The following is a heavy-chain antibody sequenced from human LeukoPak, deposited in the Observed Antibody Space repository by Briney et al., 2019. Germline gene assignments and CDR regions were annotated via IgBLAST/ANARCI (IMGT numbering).Heavy chain of an antibody. CDR2: ISAYNGNT. CDR3: ARLSQAGSYFWGVYWFDP. J-gene: IGHJ5*02. V-gene: IGHV1-18*01. CDR1: GYTFTSYG. Sequence: GASVKVSCKASGYTFTSYGISWVRQAPGQGLEWMGWISAYNGNTNYAQKLQGRVTMTTDTSTSTAYMELRSLRSDDTAVYYCARLSQAGSYFWGVYWFDPWGQGTLVTVSS. D-gene: IGHD3-10*01.